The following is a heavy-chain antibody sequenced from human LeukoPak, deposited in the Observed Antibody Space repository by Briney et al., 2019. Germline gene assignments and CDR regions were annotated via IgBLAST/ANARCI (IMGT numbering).Heavy chain of an antibody. Sequence: PGRSLRLSCAASGFTFSSYGMHWVRQAPGKGLEWVAVIWYDGSNKYYADSVKGRFTISRDNSKNTLYLQMNSLRAEDTAVYYCARVKYSSSYNWFDPWGQGTLVTVSS. CDR3: ARVKYSSSYNWFDP. V-gene: IGHV3-33*01. D-gene: IGHD6-6*01. CDR2: IWYDGSNK. J-gene: IGHJ5*02. CDR1: GFTFSSYG.